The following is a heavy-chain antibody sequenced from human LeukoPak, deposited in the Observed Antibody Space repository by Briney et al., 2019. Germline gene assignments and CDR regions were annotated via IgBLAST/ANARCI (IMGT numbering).Heavy chain of an antibody. Sequence: RASVKVSCKASGYTFTGYYMHWVRQAPGQGLEWMGWINPNSGGTNYAQKFQGRVTMTRDTSISTAYMELSRLRSDDTAVYYCARVAYYDSSDWSSPTDYYFDYWGQGTLVTVSS. D-gene: IGHD3-22*01. CDR2: INPNSGGT. J-gene: IGHJ4*02. CDR1: GYTFTGYY. V-gene: IGHV1-2*02. CDR3: ARVAYYDSSDWSSPTDYYFDY.